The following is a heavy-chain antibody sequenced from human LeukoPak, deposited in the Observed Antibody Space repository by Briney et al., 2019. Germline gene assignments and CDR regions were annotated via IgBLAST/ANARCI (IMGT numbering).Heavy chain of an antibody. D-gene: IGHD3-10*01. CDR1: GFTFSSYE. Sequence: GGSLRLSCAASGFTFSSYEMNWVRQAPGKGLEWVANIKQDGSEKYYVDSVKGRFTISRDNAKNSLYLQMNSLRAEDTAVYYCARYTVLLWFGELLDVWGKGTTVTVSS. V-gene: IGHV3-7*01. CDR2: IKQDGSEK. J-gene: IGHJ6*04. CDR3: ARYTVLLWFGELLDV.